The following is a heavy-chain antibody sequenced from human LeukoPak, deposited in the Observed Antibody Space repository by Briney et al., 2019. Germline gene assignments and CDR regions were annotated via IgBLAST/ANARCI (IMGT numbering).Heavy chain of an antibody. D-gene: IGHD6-19*01. CDR3: GKGDRSGWY. V-gene: IGHV3-23*01. Sequence: GGSLRLSCAASGFPFSRFALGWVRQAPGKGLEWVSSIFGSGGPTYYADSVKGRFTISRDNSKNTLYLLLNSLRTAVTALYFCGKGDRSGWYWGQGALVTVSS. CDR2: IFGSGGPT. CDR1: GFPFSRFA. J-gene: IGHJ4*02.